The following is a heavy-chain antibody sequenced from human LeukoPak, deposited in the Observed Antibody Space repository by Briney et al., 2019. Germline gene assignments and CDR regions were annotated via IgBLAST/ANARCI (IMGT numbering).Heavy chain of an antibody. Sequence: PGGSLRLSCAASGFTFSSYGMSWVRQAPGKGLEWVSDISGSGGSTYYADSVKGRFTISRDNSKNTLYLQINRLRAEHTAVYILVKDRGIISDYWGQGTLVTVSS. CDR1: GFTFSSYG. CDR2: ISGSGGST. J-gene: IGHJ4*02. V-gene: IGHV3-23*01. D-gene: IGHD3-10*01. CDR3: VKDRGIISDY.